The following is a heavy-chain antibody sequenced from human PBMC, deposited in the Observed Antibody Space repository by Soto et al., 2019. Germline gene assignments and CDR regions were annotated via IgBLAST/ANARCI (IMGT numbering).Heavy chain of an antibody. CDR2: INHSGST. V-gene: IGHV4-34*01. D-gene: IGHD3-22*01. J-gene: IGHJ4*02. CDR1: GGSFSGYY. Sequence: PSETLSLTCAVYGGSFSGYYWSWIRQPPGKGLEWIGEINHSGSTNYNPSLKSRVTISVDTSKNQFSLKLSSVTAADTAVYYCARGRRYYYDSSGYLNDYWGQGTLVTVSS. CDR3: ARGRRYYYDSSGYLNDY.